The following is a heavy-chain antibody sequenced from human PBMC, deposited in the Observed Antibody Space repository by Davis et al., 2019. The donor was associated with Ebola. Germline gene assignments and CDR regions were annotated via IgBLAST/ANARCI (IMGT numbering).Heavy chain of an antibody. CDR2: IYYTGST. CDR3: ARGLVVVAAYY. CDR1: GGSISSSGYY. D-gene: IGHD2-15*01. J-gene: IGHJ4*01. Sequence: MPSETLSLTCTVSGGSISSSGYYWGWIRQPPGKGLEWIGSIYYTGSTYYNPPLKSRVTISVDTSKNQFSLKLSSVTAADTAVYYCARGLVVVAAYYWGQGTLVTVSS. V-gene: IGHV4-39*01.